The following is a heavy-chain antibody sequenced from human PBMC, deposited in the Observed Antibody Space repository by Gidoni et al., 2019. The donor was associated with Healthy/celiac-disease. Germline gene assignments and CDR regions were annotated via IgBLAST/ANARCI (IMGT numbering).Heavy chain of an antibody. J-gene: IGHJ4*02. D-gene: IGHD1-1*01. CDR2: IYYSGST. CDR3: ARAGRLPGFDY. V-gene: IGHV4-59*01. Sequence: QVQLQESGPGLVKPSETLSLTCTVSGGSISSYYWSWIRQPPGKGLEWIGYIYYSGSTNYNPSLKSRVTISVDTSKNQFSLKLSSVTAADTAVYYCARAGRLPGFDYWGQGTLVTVSS. CDR1: GGSISSYY.